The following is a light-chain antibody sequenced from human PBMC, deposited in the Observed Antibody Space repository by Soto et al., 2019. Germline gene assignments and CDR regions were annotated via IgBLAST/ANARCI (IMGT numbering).Light chain of an antibody. CDR2: DAS. Sequence: EIVLTQSPATLSLSPGERATLSCGASQSVRSSNLAWYQQKPGLAPRLLIYDASSRATGIPDRFSGSGSGTDFTLTISRLEPEDFAVYYCQQYGSSPLTFGGGTKVDI. V-gene: IGKV3D-20*01. CDR3: QQYGSSPLT. CDR1: QSVRSSN. J-gene: IGKJ4*01.